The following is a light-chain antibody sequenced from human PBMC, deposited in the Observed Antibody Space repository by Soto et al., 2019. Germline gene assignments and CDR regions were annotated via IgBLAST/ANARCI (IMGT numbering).Light chain of an antibody. CDR1: QTISSS. J-gene: IGKJ2*01. Sequence: EIQMTQPPPTLAASIGERVTITCRASQTISSSLAWYQQKAGQAPKLLIYGASSLESGVPSRFSGTGSGTEFTLTISRLQPDDFATYYCHQYKSYSPYTFGQGTKLEIK. V-gene: IGKV1-5*01. CDR2: GAS. CDR3: HQYKSYSPYT.